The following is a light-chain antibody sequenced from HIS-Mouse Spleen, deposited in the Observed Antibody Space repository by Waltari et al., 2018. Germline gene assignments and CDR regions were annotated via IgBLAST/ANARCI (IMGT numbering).Light chain of an antibody. V-gene: IGKV3-11*01. CDR3: QQRSNWPPTLT. CDR1: QIVSSY. CDR2: DAS. Sequence: EIVLTQSPATLSLSPGERATLSCRASQIVSSYLAWYQHKPGQAPRLLIYDASNRATGIPARFSGSGSGTDFTLTISSLEPEDFAVYYCQQRSNWPPTLTFGGGTKVEIK. J-gene: IGKJ4*01.